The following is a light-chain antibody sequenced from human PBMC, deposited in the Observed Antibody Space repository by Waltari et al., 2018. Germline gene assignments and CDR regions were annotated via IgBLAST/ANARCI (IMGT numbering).Light chain of an antibody. V-gene: IGKV3-11*01. CDR1: QGGIDF. CDR3: QHRDRT. J-gene: IGKJ1*01. CDR2: DTF. Sequence: IVLTQSPATLSLSPGDRATLSCRASQGGIDFLAWYQQRPGQAPRLLIYDTFHRATGIPARFRGSGSGTDFTLTISSLEPEDFAVYYCQHRDRTFGQGTKVETK.